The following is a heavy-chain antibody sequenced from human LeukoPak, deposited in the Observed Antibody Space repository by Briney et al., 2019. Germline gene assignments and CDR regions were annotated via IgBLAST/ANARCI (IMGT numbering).Heavy chain of an antibody. Sequence: SETLSLTCTVSGGSISSNNYYWGWIRQPPGKGLEWIGSISYSGSTYYNPSLKSRVTISIGTSRNQFSLKLSSVTAADTAVYYCAREPPAGPYSYGNGLFDYWGQGTLVTVSS. V-gene: IGHV4-39*07. CDR2: ISYSGST. CDR3: AREPPAGPYSYGNGLFDY. D-gene: IGHD5-18*01. CDR1: GGSISSNNYY. J-gene: IGHJ4*02.